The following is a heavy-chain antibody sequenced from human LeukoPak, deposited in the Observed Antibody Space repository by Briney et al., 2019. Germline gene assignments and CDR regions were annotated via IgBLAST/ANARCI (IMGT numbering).Heavy chain of an antibody. CDR1: GFTFGKYW. Sequence: PGGSLRLSCVASGFTFGKYWMSWVRQAPGKGLEWVANIKLDGSEKYYVDSVKGRFTISRDNAKNSLYLQMNSLRAEDTAVYYCARDWWYGSGSYQISWGQGTLVTVSS. D-gene: IGHD3-10*01. CDR2: IKLDGSEK. CDR3: ARDWWYGSGSYQIS. J-gene: IGHJ5*02. V-gene: IGHV3-7*03.